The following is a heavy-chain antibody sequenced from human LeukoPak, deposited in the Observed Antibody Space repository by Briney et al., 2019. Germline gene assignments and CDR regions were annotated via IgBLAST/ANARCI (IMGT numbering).Heavy chain of an antibody. J-gene: IGHJ4*02. D-gene: IGHD2-15*01. Sequence: GASVKVSCKASGYTFTSYGISWVRQAPGQGLEWMGWISAYNGNTNYAQKLQGRVTMTTDTSTSTAYVELRSLRSDDTAVYYCARVSSPLVPVVVVAATSVVYYFDYWGQGTLVTVSS. CDR2: ISAYNGNT. V-gene: IGHV1-18*01. CDR3: ARVSSPLVPVVVVAATSVVYYFDY. CDR1: GYTFTSYG.